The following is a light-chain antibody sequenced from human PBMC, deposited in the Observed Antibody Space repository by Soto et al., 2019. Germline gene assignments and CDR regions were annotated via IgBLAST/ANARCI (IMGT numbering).Light chain of an antibody. V-gene: IGKV3-20*01. Sequence: EIVLTQSPGTLSLSPGERATLSCRASQSVSSSYLAWNQQKPGQAPRLLIYGASSRATGIPDRFSGSGSGKDFTLTISRLEPEDFAVYYCQQYGSSFTFGQGTRLEIK. J-gene: IGKJ5*01. CDR2: GAS. CDR1: QSVSSSY. CDR3: QQYGSSFT.